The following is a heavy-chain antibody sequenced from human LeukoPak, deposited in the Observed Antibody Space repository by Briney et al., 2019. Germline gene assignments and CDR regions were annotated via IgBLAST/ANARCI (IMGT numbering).Heavy chain of an antibody. J-gene: IGHJ4*02. V-gene: IGHV1-18*01. Sequence: ASVKVSCKASGYTFTSYGISWVRQAPGQGLEWMGWISAYNGNTNYAQKLQGRVTMTTDTSTSTAYMELRSLRSDGTAVYYCARMAVAAKARGTFDYWGQGTLVTVSS. D-gene: IGHD6-19*01. CDR3: ARMAVAAKARGTFDY. CDR1: GYTFTSYG. CDR2: ISAYNGNT.